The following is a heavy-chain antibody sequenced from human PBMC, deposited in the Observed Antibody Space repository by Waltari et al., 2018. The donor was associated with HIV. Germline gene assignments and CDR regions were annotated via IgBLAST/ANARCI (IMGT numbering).Heavy chain of an antibody. Sequence: QVQLQESGPGLVKPSETLSLTCAVSGYSISSGYYWGWIRQPPGKALEWIGSSYHSGPTYYPPSLKRRVTIAVDTSMTQFSLKLSSVTAADTAVYYCARDTYDFWSGYYMCYFDYWGQGTLVTVSS. J-gene: IGHJ4*02. V-gene: IGHV4-38-2*02. CDR3: ARDTYDFWSGYYMCYFDY. CDR1: GYSISSGYY. CDR2: SYHSGPT. D-gene: IGHD3-3*01.